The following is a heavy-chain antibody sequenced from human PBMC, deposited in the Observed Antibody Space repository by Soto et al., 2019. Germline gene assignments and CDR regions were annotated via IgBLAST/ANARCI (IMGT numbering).Heavy chain of an antibody. V-gene: IGHV4-39*01. CDR1: GASISSRDHY. J-gene: IGHJ4*02. CDR2: IDYNGVT. D-gene: IGHD2-8*01. Sequence: SETLSLTCTVSGASISSRDHYWGWIRQTPGKGLEWIGNIDYNGVTYYNPSLKSRVTVSKDTPKNQFSLKVASVTAADTAIYYCGRVMIGTSRHTDSDYWGQGTQVTVSS. CDR3: GRVMIGTSRHTDSDY.